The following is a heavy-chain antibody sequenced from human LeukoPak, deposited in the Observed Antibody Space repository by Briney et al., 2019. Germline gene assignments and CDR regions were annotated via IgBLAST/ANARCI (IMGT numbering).Heavy chain of an antibody. V-gene: IGHV3-33*01. CDR1: GFTFSNYG. D-gene: IGHD3-22*01. Sequence: GRSLRLSCAASGFTFSNYGMHWVRQAPGKGLEWVAVLWYDGSKKYHADSVKGRFTISRDNSKNTLNLQMNSLRVEDTAVYYCAAYYYGSSGYDLRFYWGQGTLVTVSS. CDR3: AAYYYGSSGYDLRFY. J-gene: IGHJ4*02. CDR2: LWYDGSKK.